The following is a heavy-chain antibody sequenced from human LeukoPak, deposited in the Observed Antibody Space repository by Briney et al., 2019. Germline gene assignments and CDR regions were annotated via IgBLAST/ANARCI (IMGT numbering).Heavy chain of an antibody. D-gene: IGHD6-19*01. CDR2: ISSSSSYI. V-gene: IGHV3-21*01. CDR1: GFTFSSYS. J-gene: IGHJ3*02. CDR3: ARDRIAVAGTSIEAFDI. Sequence: PGGSLRLSCAASGFTFSSYSMNWVRQAPGKGLEWVSSISSSSSYIYYADSVKGRFTISRDNAKNSLYLQMNSLRAEDTAVYYCARDRIAVAGTSIEAFDIWGQGTMVTVSS.